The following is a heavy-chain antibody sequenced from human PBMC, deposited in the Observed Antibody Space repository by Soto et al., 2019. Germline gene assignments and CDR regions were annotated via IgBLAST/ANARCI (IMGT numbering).Heavy chain of an antibody. CDR2: ISGSGGST. D-gene: IGHD2-15*01. CDR3: AREEGEGYCSGGSCYSYYYYYYMDV. J-gene: IGHJ6*03. CDR1: GFTFSSYA. Sequence: GGSLRLSCAASGFTFSSYAMSWVRQAPGKGLEWVSAISGSGGSTYYADSVKGRFTISRDNSKNTLYLQMNSLRAEDTAVYYCAREEGEGYCSGGSCYSYYYYYYMDVWGKGTTVTVSS. V-gene: IGHV3-23*01.